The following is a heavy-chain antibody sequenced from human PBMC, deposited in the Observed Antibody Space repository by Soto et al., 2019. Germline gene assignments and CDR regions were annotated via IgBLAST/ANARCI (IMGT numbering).Heavy chain of an antibody. CDR3: ARDYFAAAAGTGDYYYYYXMDV. CDR1: GYTFTSYY. D-gene: IGHD6-13*01. J-gene: IGHJ6*02. V-gene: IGHV1-46*01. Sequence: ASVKVSFKASGYTFTSYYMHWVRQAPGQGLEWMGIINPSGGSTSYAQKFQGRVTMTRDTSTSTVYMELSSLRSEDTAVYYCARDYFAAAAGTGDYYYYYXMDVWGQGTTVTVSS. CDR2: INPSGGST.